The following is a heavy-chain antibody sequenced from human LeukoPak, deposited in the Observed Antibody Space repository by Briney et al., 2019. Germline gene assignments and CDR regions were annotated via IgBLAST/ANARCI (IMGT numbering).Heavy chain of an antibody. CDR3: AKDRGDYTNWFDP. Sequence: PGGSLRLSCAASGFTFSSYWMSWVRQAPGKGLEWVANIKQDGSEKYYVDSVKGRFTISRDNAKNSLYLQMNSPRAEDTAIYYCAKDRGDYTNWFDPWGQGTLVTVSS. D-gene: IGHD4-17*01. CDR2: IKQDGSEK. CDR1: GFTFSSYW. V-gene: IGHV3-7*01. J-gene: IGHJ5*02.